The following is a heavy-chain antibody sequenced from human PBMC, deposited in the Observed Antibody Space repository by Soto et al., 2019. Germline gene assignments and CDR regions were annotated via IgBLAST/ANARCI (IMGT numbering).Heavy chain of an antibody. V-gene: IGHV1-2*02. CDR3: ASAVVVVAATGSYYYGMDV. CDR2: INPNSGGT. Sequence: ASVKVSCKASGYTFTGYYMHWVRQAPGQGLEWMGWINPNSGGTNYAQKFQGRVTMTRDTSISTAYMELSRLRSDDTAVYYCASAVVVVAATGSYYYGMDVWGQGTTVTVSS. J-gene: IGHJ6*02. D-gene: IGHD2-15*01. CDR1: GYTFTGYY.